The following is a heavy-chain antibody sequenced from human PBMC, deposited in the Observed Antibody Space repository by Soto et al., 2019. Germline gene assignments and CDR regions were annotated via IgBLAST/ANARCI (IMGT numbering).Heavy chain of an antibody. J-gene: IGHJ4*02. Sequence: ASVKVSCKASGYTFTSYGISWVRQAPGQGLEWMGWISAYNGNTNYAQKLQGRVTMTTDTSTSTAYMELRSLRSDDTAVYYCARDLRGNHLSGSPGGFDYWGQGTLVTVSS. CDR3: ARDLRGNHLSGSPGGFDY. V-gene: IGHV1-18*01. CDR1: GYTFTSYG. CDR2: ISAYNGNT. D-gene: IGHD1-26*01.